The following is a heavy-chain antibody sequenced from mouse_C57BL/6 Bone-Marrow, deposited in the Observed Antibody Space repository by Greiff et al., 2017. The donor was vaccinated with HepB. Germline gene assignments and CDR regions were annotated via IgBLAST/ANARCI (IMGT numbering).Heavy chain of an antibody. D-gene: IGHD2-12*01. CDR3: TTDYTAY. Sequence: EVQLQESGAELVRPGASVKLSCTASGFNIKDDYMHWVKQRPEQGLEWIGWIDPENGDTEYASKFQGKATITADTSSNTAYLQLSSLTSEDTAVYYCTTDYTAYWGQGTLVTVSA. J-gene: IGHJ3*01. CDR2: IDPENGDT. V-gene: IGHV14-4*01. CDR1: GFNIKDDY.